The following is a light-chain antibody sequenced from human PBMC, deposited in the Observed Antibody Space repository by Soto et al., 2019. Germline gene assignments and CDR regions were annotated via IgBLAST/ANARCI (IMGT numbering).Light chain of an antibody. J-gene: IGKJ1*01. CDR1: QIVSSGQ. Sequence: EIVLTQSPGTLSLSPGERATLSCRASQIVSSGQLAWYQQKPGQAPRLLIYGASNRATGIPDRFSGSGSGTDFTLTISRLEPEDFAVYHCQQYSSTPKTFGQGTKVEIK. CDR3: QQYSSTPKT. V-gene: IGKV3-20*01. CDR2: GAS.